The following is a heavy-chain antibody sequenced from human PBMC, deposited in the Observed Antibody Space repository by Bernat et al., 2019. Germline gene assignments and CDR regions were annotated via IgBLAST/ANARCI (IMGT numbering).Heavy chain of an antibody. CDR3: ARVRIPAAIDHESYYYMYV. Sequence: QVQLQESGPGLVKPSQTLSLTCTVSGYSISSGYYWGWIRQPPGKGLEWIGSIYHSGSTYYNPSLKSRVTIAVDTSKNQFSLKLSSVTAADTAVYYCARVRIPAAIDHESYYYMYVWGKGTAVTVYS. V-gene: IGHV4-38-2*02. CDR1: GYSISSGYY. CDR2: IYHSGST. D-gene: IGHD2-2*01. J-gene: IGHJ6*03.